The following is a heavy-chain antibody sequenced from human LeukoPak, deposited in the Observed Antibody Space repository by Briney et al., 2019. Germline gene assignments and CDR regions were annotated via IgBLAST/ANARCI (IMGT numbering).Heavy chain of an antibody. CDR1: GGSISSYY. D-gene: IGHD3-3*01. J-gene: IGHJ5*02. CDR2: IYYSGST. V-gene: IGHV4-59*08. Sequence: TSETLSLTCTVSGGSISSYYWSWIRQPPGKGLEWIGYIYYSGSTNYNPSLKSRVTISVDTSKNQFSLKLSSVTAADTAVYYCARQESSFWSGYSNWFDPWGQGTLVTVSS. CDR3: ARQESSFWSGYSNWFDP.